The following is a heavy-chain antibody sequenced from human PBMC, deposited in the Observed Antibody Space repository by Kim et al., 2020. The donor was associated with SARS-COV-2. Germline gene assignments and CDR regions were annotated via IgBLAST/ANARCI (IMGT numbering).Heavy chain of an antibody. D-gene: IGHD6-13*01. J-gene: IGHJ4*02. CDR3: AKATYSSSWYGFDY. V-gene: IGHV3-30*02. Sequence: ADSVKGRLTISRDNSKNTLYLQMNSLRAEDTAVYYCAKATYSSSWYGFDYWGQGTLVTVSS.